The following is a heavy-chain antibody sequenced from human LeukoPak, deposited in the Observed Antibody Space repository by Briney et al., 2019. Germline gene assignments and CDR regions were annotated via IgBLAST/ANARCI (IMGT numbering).Heavy chain of an antibody. Sequence: PGGSLRLSCAAAGFTFSSSSMNWVLQTPGKGLEWVSSISGESKYIYYADSVTGRFTISRDNAKNSLYLQMNSLRAEDTAVYYCARGAVFQGNYDYWGQGTQVTVSS. CDR1: GFTFSSSS. D-gene: IGHD3-10*01. V-gene: IGHV3-21*01. CDR3: ARGAVFQGNYDY. CDR2: ISGESKYI. J-gene: IGHJ4*02.